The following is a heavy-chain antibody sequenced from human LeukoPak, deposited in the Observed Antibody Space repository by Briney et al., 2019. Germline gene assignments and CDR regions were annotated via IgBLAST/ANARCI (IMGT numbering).Heavy chain of an antibody. CDR1: GGSFSGYY. V-gene: IGHV4-34*01. J-gene: IGHJ3*02. Sequence: PSETLSLTCAVYGGSFSGYYWSWLRQPPGKGLEWIGEINHSGGTKYNPSLTSRVTISVDTSKNQFSLKLSSVTAADTAVYFCARGPYSYDSSGAFDIWGQGTMVTVSS. CDR3: ARGPYSYDSSGAFDI. CDR2: INHSGGT. D-gene: IGHD3-22*01.